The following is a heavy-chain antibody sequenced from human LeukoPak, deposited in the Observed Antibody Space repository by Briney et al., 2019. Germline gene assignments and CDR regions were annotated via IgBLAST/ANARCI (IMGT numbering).Heavy chain of an antibody. J-gene: IGHJ5*02. CDR2: IYHSGST. V-gene: IGHV4-4*02. D-gene: IGHD3-9*01. CDR3: AREPILGLLNFDP. CDR1: GGSISSSNW. Sequence: SETLSLTCAVSGGSISSSNWWSWVRQPPGKGLEWIGEIYHSGSTNYNPSLKSRVTISVDKSKNQFSLKLSSVTAADTAVYYCAREPILGLLNFDPWGQGTLVTVSS.